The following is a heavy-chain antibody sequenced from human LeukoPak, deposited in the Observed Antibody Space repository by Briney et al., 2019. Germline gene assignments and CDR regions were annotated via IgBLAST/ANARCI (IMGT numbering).Heavy chain of an antibody. CDR1: GYTFTSYD. D-gene: IGHD3-10*01. CDR2: MNPNSGNT. J-gene: IGHJ5*02. V-gene: IGHV1-8*01. CDR3: ARARKVVRGVRHNWFDP. Sequence: ASVNVSCKASGYTFTSYDINWVRQATGQGLEWMGWMNPNSGNTGYAQKFQGRVTMTRNTSISTAYMELSSLRSEDTAVYYCARARKVVRGVRHNWFDPWGQGTLVTVSS.